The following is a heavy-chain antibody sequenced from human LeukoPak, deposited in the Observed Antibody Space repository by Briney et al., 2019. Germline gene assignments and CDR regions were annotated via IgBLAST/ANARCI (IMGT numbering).Heavy chain of an antibody. V-gene: IGHV3-23*01. CDR3: AKDARRTSGWYFFDY. CDR2: ISDSGRST. J-gene: IGHJ4*02. CDR1: GFTFSSSA. D-gene: IGHD6-19*01. Sequence: GGSLRLSCAASGFTFSSSAMSWVRQAPGKGLGWVSAISDSGRSTYYADSVRGRFTISRDNSKNTLYLQMNSLRAEDTAVYYCAKDARRTSGWYFFDYWGQGTLVTVSS.